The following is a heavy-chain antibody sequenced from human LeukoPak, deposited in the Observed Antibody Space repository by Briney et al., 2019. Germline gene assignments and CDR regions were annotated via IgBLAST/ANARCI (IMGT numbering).Heavy chain of an antibody. CDR1: GDSISSGDYY. D-gene: IGHD6-13*01. V-gene: IGHV4-61*02. Sequence: SETLSLTCTVSGDSISSGDYYWSWIRQPAGKGLEWIGRISSSGSTNYNPSLKSRVTISVDTSKNQFSLKMSSVTAADTAVYYCARRSSRAADFDYWGQGTLVTVSS. CDR2: ISSSGST. CDR3: ARRSSRAADFDY. J-gene: IGHJ4*02.